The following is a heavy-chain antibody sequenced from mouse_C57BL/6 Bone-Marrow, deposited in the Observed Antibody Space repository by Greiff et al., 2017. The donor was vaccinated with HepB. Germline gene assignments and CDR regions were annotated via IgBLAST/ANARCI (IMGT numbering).Heavy chain of an antibody. J-gene: IGHJ1*03. CDR3: ARGTTVVDLWYFDV. CDR1: GYTFTSYG. V-gene: IGHV1-81*01. Sequence: VKLVESGAELARPGASVKLSCKASGYTFTSYGISWVKQRTGQGLEWIGEIYPRSGNTYYNEKFKGKATLTADKSSSTAYMELRSLTSEDSAVYFCARGTTVVDLWYFDVWGTGTTVTVSS. D-gene: IGHD1-1*01. CDR2: IYPRSGNT.